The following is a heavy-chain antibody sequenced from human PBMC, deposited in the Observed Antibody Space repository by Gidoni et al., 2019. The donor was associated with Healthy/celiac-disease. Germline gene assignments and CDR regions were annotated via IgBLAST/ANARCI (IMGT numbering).Heavy chain of an antibody. CDR2: IYYSGST. CDR1: GGSISSSSYY. V-gene: IGHV4-39*01. Sequence: QLQLQESGPGLVKPSETLSLTCTVSGGSISSSSYYWGWIRQPPGKGLEWIGSIYYSGSTYYNPSLKSRVTISVDTSKNQFSLKLSSVTAADTAVYYCARHGPVRYFDYWGQGTLVTVSS. CDR3: ARHGPVRYFDY. J-gene: IGHJ4*02.